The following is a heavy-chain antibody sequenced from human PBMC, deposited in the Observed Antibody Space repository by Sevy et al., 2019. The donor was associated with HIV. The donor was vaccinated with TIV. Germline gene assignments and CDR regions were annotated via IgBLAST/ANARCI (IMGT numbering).Heavy chain of an antibody. CDR1: GGSISSYF. Sequence: SETLSLTCSVSGGSISSYFWTWVRQSPGKGLEWIGNIYFTGNTDYSPSLKSRVTLSLDTSKSQFSLALKSVTGADTAIYFRARNFTTRPRVFDYWGPGTLVTVSS. D-gene: IGHD2-2*01. CDR3: ARNFTTRPRVFDY. V-gene: IGHV4-59*12. CDR2: IYFTGNT. J-gene: IGHJ5*01.